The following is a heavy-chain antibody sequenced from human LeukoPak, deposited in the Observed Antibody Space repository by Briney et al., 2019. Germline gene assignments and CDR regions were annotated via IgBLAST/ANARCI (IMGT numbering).Heavy chain of an antibody. CDR2: IYSGGST. D-gene: IGHD3-10*01. J-gene: IGHJ4*02. CDR3: ARWTVTMADD. CDR1: GFTVSRNY. V-gene: IGHV3-66*01. Sequence: GGSLRLSCPASGFTVSRNYMNWVSQAPGRGLEWVSVIYSGGSTYYADSVKGRFTISRDNSKNTLFLQMNSLRAGDTALYYCARWTVTMADDRGRVTLVTVSS.